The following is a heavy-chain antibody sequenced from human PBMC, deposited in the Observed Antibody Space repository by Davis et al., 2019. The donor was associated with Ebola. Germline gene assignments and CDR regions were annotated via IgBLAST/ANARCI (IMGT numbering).Heavy chain of an antibody. CDR1: GGTFSSYA. D-gene: IGHD5-18*01. Sequence: SVKVSCKASGGTFSSYAISWVRQAPGQGLEWMGGIIPILGIANYAQKFQGRVTITADESTNTAYMELSSLRTEDTAVYYCARGSGCSYDYYYYYMDVWGKGTTVTVSS. CDR3: ARGSGCSYDYYYYYMDV. V-gene: IGHV1-69*10. J-gene: IGHJ6*03. CDR2: IIPILGIA.